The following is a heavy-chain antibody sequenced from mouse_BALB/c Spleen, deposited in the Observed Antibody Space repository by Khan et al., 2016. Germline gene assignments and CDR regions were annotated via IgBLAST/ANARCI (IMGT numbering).Heavy chain of an antibody. V-gene: IGHV7-3*02. J-gene: IGHJ1*01. CDR3: ARDIEGLWYFDV. CDR1: GFTFTDYY. Sequence: EVELVESGGGLVQPGDSLRLSCATSGFTFTDYYISWVRQPPGKALEWLVFSRPTAKGYTTESSASVKGRFTISRDNSQSILYLQMNYLRAEDSATDYCARDIEGLWYFDVWGAGTAVTVSS. CDR2: SRPTAKGYTT.